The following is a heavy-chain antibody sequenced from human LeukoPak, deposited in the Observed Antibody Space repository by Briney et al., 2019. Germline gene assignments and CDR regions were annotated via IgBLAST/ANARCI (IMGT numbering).Heavy chain of an antibody. J-gene: IGHJ6*03. Sequence: ASVKVSCKAYGYNFSTSGIGWVRQAPGQGLEWLGWISGYNGNTKSAPKLQGRVTMTTDTSTDTAYLELGSLRVDDTAIYYCARDLGPYTGSYYSYYHYMDVWGEGTSVTVSS. CDR1: GYNFSTSG. D-gene: IGHD1-26*01. V-gene: IGHV1-18*01. CDR3: ARDLGPYTGSYYSYYHYMDV. CDR2: ISGYNGNT.